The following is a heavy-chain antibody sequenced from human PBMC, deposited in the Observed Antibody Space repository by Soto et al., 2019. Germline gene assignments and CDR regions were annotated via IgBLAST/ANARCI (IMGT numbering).Heavy chain of an antibody. CDR1: GESISSSSYY. V-gene: IGHV4-39*01. CDR3: ARQPTTVVTQAYFDH. D-gene: IGHD2-21*02. J-gene: IGHJ4*02. CDR2: IYYSGRT. Sequence: SETLSLTCIVSGESISSSSYYWGWIRQPPGKGLEWIGSIYYSGRTYYNPSFKSRVTISIDTSKNQFSLKLSSVTATDTAVYYCARQPTTVVTQAYFDHWGQGALVTVSS.